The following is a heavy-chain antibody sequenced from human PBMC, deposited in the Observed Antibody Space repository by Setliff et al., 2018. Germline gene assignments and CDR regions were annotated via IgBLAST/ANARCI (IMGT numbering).Heavy chain of an antibody. V-gene: IGHV3-7*01. J-gene: IGHJ5*02. Sequence: LRLSCAASGFTFSSFWMSWVRQAPGKGLEWVANINQAGSAKYYVDSVKGRFTISRDNAKNSLYLQMNSLRAEDTAVYYCARDNTLFGVVITGSWFDPWGQGTLVTVSS. CDR3: ARDNTLFGVVITGSWFDP. CDR2: INQAGSAK. CDR1: GFTFSSFW. D-gene: IGHD3-3*01.